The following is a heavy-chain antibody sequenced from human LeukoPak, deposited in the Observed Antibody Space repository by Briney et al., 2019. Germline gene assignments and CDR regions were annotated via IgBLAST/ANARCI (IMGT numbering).Heavy chain of an antibody. CDR2: LSYDGSNT. V-gene: IGHV3-30*18. CDR3: AKDPHQLILSNYFDD. CDR1: GFTFSSRA. D-gene: IGHD2/OR15-2a*01. J-gene: IGHJ4*02. Sequence: GRSLRLSCAASGFTFSSRAMYWVRQAPAKGLEWVAGLSYDGSNTYYLDSVRGRFTISGDNSKNTLYLQMDSLRTEDTAVYYCAKDPHQLILSNYFDDWGQGTLVTVSS.